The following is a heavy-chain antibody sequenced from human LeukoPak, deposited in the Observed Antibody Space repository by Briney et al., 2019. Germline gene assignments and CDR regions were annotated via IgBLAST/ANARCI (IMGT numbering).Heavy chain of an antibody. V-gene: IGHV3-21*01. CDR1: GFTFSSYS. CDR3: ARTFELGYCSGGSCYSLYYFDY. J-gene: IGHJ4*02. D-gene: IGHD2-15*01. CDR2: ISSSSSYI. Sequence: PGGSLRLSCAASGFTFSSYSMNWVRQAPGKGLEWVSSISSSSSYIYYADSVKGRFTISRDNAKNSLYLQMNSLRAEDTAVYYCARTFELGYCSGGSCYSLYYFDYWGQGTLVTVSS.